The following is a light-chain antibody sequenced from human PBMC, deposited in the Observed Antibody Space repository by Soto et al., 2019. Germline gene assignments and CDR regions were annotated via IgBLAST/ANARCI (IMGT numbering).Light chain of an antibody. J-gene: IGKJ4*01. CDR3: QQYGSSSLT. CDR2: GAS. Sequence: EIVLTQSPGTLFLSPGERATLSCRASQSVSSSYLAWYQQKTGQAPRLLIYGASSRATGIPDRFSGSGSGTDFTLTISRLEPEDFAVYSCQQYGSSSLTFGGGTKVEIK. V-gene: IGKV3-20*01. CDR1: QSVSSSY.